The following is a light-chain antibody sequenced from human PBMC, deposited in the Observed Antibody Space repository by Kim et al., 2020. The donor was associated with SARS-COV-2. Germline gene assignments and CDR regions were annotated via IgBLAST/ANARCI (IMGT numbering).Light chain of an antibody. CDR1: ESVNVN. V-gene: IGKV3-15*01. CDR3: QQYKNWPPYT. J-gene: IGKJ2*01. CDR2: GAS. Sequence: EIVMTQSPATLSVSPGERATLSCRASESVNVNLAWYQQKPGQAPRLLIYGASTRATSIPARFSGSGSGTEFTLTISSLQSEDVAVYYCQQYKNWPPYTFGQGTKLEI.